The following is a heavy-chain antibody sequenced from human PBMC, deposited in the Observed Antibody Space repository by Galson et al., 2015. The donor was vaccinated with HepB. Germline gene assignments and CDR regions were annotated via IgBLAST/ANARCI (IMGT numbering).Heavy chain of an antibody. V-gene: IGHV3-48*02. CDR2: ISSSSSTI. Sequence: SLRLSCAASGFTFSSYSMNWVRQAPGKGLEWVSYISSSSSTIYYADSVKGRFTISRDNAKNSLYLQMNSLRDEDTAVYYCARGGLPAVVVTAIPGVSWFDPWGQGTLVTVSS. D-gene: IGHD2-21*02. CDR1: GFTFSSYS. J-gene: IGHJ5*02. CDR3: ARGGLPAVVVTAIPGVSWFDP.